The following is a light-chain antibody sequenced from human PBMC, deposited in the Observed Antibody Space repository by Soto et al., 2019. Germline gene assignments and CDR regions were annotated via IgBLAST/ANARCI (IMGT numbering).Light chain of an antibody. J-gene: IGLJ1*01. V-gene: IGLV7-46*01. CDR1: TGAVSSGHY. Sequence: QAVVTQEPSLAVSPGGTVTLTCGSSTGAVSSGHYPYWFQQKPGQAPRTLIYDTSNKHSWTPAQFSGSLLGGKVALTLSGAQPEDEAEYSCLLSYSGARHYGLGTGTKVTVL. CDR3: LLSYSGARHYG. CDR2: DTS.